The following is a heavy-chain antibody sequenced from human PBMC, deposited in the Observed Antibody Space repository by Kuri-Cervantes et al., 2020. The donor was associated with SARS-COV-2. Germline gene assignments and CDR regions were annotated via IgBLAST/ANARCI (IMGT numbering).Heavy chain of an antibody. J-gene: IGHJ6*03. Sequence: ASVKVSCKASGYTFTGYYMHWVRQAPGQGLEWMGWINPNSGGTNYAQKFQGRVTMTRDTSISTAYMELSSLRSEDTAVYYCARDREQLVARAYYYYYYMDVWGKGTTVTVSS. CDR1: GYTFTGYY. CDR3: ARDREQLVARAYYYYYYMDV. V-gene: IGHV1-2*02. CDR2: INPNSGGT. D-gene: IGHD6-13*01.